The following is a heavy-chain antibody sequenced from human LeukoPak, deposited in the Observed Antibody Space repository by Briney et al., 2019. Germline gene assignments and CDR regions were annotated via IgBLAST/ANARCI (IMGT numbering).Heavy chain of an antibody. CDR3: ARLAYYDSSFSS. D-gene: IGHD3-22*01. V-gene: IGHV1-2*02. CDR1: GYTFTGYY. Sequence: ASVKVSCKASGYTFTGYYMHWVRQAPGQGLEWMGWINPNSGGTNYAQKFQGRVTMTRDTSISTAYMELSRLRSDDTAVYYCARLAYYDSSFSSWGQGTMVTVSS. CDR2: INPNSGGT. J-gene: IGHJ3*01.